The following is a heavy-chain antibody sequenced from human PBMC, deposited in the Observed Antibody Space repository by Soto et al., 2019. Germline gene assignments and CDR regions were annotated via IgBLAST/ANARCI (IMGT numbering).Heavy chain of an antibody. J-gene: IGHJ5*02. CDR1: GWSFSGYY. CDR3: ARGQGRRITIFGVVIYNWFDP. Sequence: AETLSLTCAVYGWSFSGYYWSWIRQPPGKGLEWIGEINHSGSTNYNPSLKSRVTISVDTSKNQFSLKLSSVTAADTAVYYCARGQGRRITIFGVVIYNWFDPWGQGTLVTVSS. D-gene: IGHD3-3*01. CDR2: INHSGST. V-gene: IGHV4-34*01.